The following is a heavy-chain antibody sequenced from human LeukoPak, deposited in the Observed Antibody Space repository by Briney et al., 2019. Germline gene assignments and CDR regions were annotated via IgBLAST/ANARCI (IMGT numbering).Heavy chain of an antibody. CDR1: GGSISSYY. CDR2: IYCSGST. V-gene: IGHV4-59*01. J-gene: IGHJ5*02. D-gene: IGHD3-16*01. Sequence: PSETLSLTCTVSGGSISSYYWSWIRQPPGKGLEWIGYIYCSGSTNYNPSLKSRVTISVDTSKNQFSLKLSSVTAADTAVYYCARGLTFWRGVANDDNWFDPLVQGTIVTVSS. CDR3: ARGLTFWRGVANDDNWFDP.